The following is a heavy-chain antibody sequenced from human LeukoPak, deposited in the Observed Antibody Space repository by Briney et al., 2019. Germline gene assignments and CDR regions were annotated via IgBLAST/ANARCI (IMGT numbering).Heavy chain of an antibody. J-gene: IGHJ3*01. CDR2: VSHTGAT. D-gene: IGHD1-26*01. Sequence: SETLSLTCSASGASINGYFWNWVRQTPERGLEWIGYVSHTGATTSNPTLKSRVSITIDTSKRQISLSMTSVTAADSALYYCARDRRGSYYTFDVWGPGTIVSVS. CDR1: GASINGYF. V-gene: IGHV4-59*01. CDR3: ARDRRGSYYTFDV.